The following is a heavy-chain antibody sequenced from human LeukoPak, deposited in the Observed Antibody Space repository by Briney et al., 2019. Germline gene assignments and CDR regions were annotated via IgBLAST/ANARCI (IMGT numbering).Heavy chain of an antibody. V-gene: IGHV1-2*02. CDR1: GYTFTDYY. J-gene: IGHJ3*02. D-gene: IGHD3-3*01. CDR3: ARGNVLRFLEWLLRDAFDI. Sequence: APVKVSCKASGYTFTDYYIHWVRQAPGQGLEWMGWIYPNSGGTNYAQKFQGRVIMTRDTSISTAYMELSRLRSDDTAVYYCARGNVLRFLEWLLRDAFDIWGQGTMVTVSS. CDR2: IYPNSGGT.